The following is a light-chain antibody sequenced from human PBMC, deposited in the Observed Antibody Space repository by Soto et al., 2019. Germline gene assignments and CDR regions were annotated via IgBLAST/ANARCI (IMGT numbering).Light chain of an antibody. CDR2: WAS. J-gene: IGKJ4*01. V-gene: IGKV4-1*01. Sequence: DIVMTQSPDSLAVSLGERATINCKSSQSLFYSATNKNYLSWYQQRPGQPPKLLIYWASTRESGVPDRFSGSGSGTDFTLTINSLQAEDVALYYCQHYDNLPHTFGGGNKVEIK. CDR3: QHYDNLPHT. CDR1: QSLFYSATNKNY.